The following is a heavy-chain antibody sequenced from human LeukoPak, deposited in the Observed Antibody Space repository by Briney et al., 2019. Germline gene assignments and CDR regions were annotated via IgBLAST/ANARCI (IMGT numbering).Heavy chain of an antibody. D-gene: IGHD6-13*01. CDR3: AKGAAVYYYYGMDV. J-gene: IGHJ6*02. Sequence: GGSLRLSCAASGFTFSSYWMSWVRQAPGKGLEWVANIKQDGSEKYYVDSVRGRFTISRDNARNSLYQQMNSLRAEDAALYYCAKGAAVYYYYGMDVWGQGTTVTVSS. CDR1: GFTFSSYW. CDR2: IKQDGSEK. V-gene: IGHV3-7*03.